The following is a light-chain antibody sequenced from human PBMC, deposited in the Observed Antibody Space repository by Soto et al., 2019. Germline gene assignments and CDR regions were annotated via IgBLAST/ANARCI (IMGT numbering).Light chain of an antibody. CDR3: CSYASSSTWV. CDR2: EVS. CDR1: SNDVGSYNL. V-gene: IGLV2-23*02. Sequence: QSVLTQPASVSGSPGQSITISCTGTSNDVGSYNLVSWYQQHPGKAPKLMIYEVSKRPSGDSNRFSGSKSGNTASLTISGLQAEDEADYYCCSYASSSTWVFGGGTKLTVL. J-gene: IGLJ3*02.